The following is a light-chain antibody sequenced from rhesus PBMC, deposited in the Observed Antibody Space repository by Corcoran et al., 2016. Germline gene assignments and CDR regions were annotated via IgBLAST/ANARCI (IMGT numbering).Light chain of an antibody. J-gene: IGKJ1*01. CDR3: QHNYGTPWT. V-gene: IGKV1-74*01. Sequence: DIQMTQSPSSLSASAGDRVTITCRASENVNNYFNWYQQKPGKAPKLLIYKASTLKSGVPSRFSGSGSGTDYTFTISSLQSEDVATYYCQHNYGTPWTFGQGTKVEI. CDR1: ENVNNY. CDR2: KAS.